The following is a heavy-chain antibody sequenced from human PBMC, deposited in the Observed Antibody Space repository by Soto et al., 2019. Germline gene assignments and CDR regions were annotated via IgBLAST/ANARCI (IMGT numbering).Heavy chain of an antibody. V-gene: IGHV1-46*01. CDR3: ARLAYYDSSGSQSDAFDI. D-gene: IGHD3-22*01. CDR2: INPSGGST. CDR1: GYTFTSYY. J-gene: IGHJ3*02. Sequence: GASVKVSCKASGYTFTSYYMHWVRQAPGQGLEWMGIINPSGGSTSYAQKFQGRVTMTWDTSTSTVYMELSSLRSEDTAVYYCARLAYYDSSGSQSDAFDIWGQGTMVTVSS.